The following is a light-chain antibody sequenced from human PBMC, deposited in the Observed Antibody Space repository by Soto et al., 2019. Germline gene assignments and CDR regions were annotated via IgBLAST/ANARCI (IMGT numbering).Light chain of an antibody. CDR2: DNY. CDR3: STWDNLLSAGL. CDR1: PSNIGNNF. Sequence: QSVLTQPPSVSATPGQKVTISCSGGPSNIGNNFVSWYQRLPGTAPRVIIYDNYERPSGISDRFSGSKSGTSATLDITGLQTGDEADYYCSTWDNLLSAGLFGGGTKLTVL. V-gene: IGLV1-51*01. J-gene: IGLJ2*01.